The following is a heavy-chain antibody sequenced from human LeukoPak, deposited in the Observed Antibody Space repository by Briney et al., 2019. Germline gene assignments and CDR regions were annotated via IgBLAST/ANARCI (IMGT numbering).Heavy chain of an antibody. CDR3: ARRMFSGNYHPFDY. Sequence: SETLSLTCTVSGGSISSGGYFWGWIRQPPGKGLEWIGSVYYSGSTFYNPSLKSRVSISVDTSKNQFSLKLSSVTAADTAVYYCARRMFSGNYHPFDYWGQGTLVTVSS. D-gene: IGHD1-26*01. CDR1: GGSISSGGYF. CDR2: VYYSGST. J-gene: IGHJ4*02. V-gene: IGHV4-39*01.